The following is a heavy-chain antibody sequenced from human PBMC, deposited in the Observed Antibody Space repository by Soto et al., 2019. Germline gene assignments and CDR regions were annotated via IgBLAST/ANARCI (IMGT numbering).Heavy chain of an antibody. CDR2: ISAYNGNT. V-gene: IGHV1-18*04. CDR1: GYTFTSYG. CDR3: ARKHYDFWSGYGNWFDP. D-gene: IGHD3-3*01. Sequence: ASVKVSCKASGYTFTSYGISWVRKAPGQGLEWMGWISAYNGNTNYAQKLQGRVAMTTDTSTSTAYMELRSLRSDDTAVYYCARKHYDFWSGYGNWFDPWGQGTLVTVSS. J-gene: IGHJ5*02.